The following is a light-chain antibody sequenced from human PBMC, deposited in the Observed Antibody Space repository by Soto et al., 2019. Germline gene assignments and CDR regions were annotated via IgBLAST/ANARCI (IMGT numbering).Light chain of an antibody. Sequence: DIQMNQSPSTLSGSVGDRVTITCRASQTISSWLAWYQQKPGKAPKLLIYKASTLKSGVPSRFSGSGSGTEFTLTISSLQPDDFATYYCQHYNSYSEAFGQGTKV. J-gene: IGKJ1*01. V-gene: IGKV1-5*03. CDR3: QHYNSYSEA. CDR1: QTISSW. CDR2: KAS.